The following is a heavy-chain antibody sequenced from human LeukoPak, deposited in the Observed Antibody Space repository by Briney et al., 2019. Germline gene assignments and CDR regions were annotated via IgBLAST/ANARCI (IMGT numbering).Heavy chain of an antibody. CDR1: GYTFTCYY. J-gene: IGHJ4*02. V-gene: IGHV1-2*02. CDR2: INPNSGGT. Sequence: ASVKVSFKASGYTFTCYYMHWVRQAPGQGLEWMGWINPNSGGTNYAQKFQGRVTMTRDKYISTAYMELSRLRSDDTTVYYCARAPSYCSSTSCYFLSFDYWGQGTLVTVSS. CDR3: ARAPSYCSSTSCYFLSFDY. D-gene: IGHD2-2*01.